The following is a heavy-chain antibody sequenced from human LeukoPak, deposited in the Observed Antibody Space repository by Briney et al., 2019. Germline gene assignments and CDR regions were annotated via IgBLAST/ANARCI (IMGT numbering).Heavy chain of an antibody. J-gene: IGHJ4*02. CDR1: GFTFSSYA. CDR3: AKKRGELPWGYFDY. D-gene: IGHD1-26*01. Sequence: GGSLRLSCAASGFTFSSYAMSWVRQAPGKGREWVSAISGSGGSTYYADSVKGRFTIYRDNSKNTLYLQMNSLRAEDTAVYYCAKKRGELPWGYFDYWGQGTLVTVSS. V-gene: IGHV3-23*01. CDR2: ISGSGGST.